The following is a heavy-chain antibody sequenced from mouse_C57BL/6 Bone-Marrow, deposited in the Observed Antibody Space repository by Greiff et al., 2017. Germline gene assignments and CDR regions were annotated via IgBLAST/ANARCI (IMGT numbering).Heavy chain of an antibody. V-gene: IGHV1-62-2*01. J-gene: IGHJ4*01. CDR3: ARHERNYDYDGIYYAMDY. CDR2: FYPGSGSI. Sequence: VQLQQSGAELVKPGASVKLSCKASGYTFTEYTIHWVKQRSGQGLEWIGWFYPGSGSIKYNEKFKDKATLTADKSSSTVYMELSRLTSEDSAVYFCARHERNYDYDGIYYAMDYWGQGTSVTVSS. D-gene: IGHD2-4*01. CDR1: GYTFTEYT.